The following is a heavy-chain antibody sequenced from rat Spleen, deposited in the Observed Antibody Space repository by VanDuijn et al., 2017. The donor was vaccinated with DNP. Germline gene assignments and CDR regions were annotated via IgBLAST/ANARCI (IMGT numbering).Heavy chain of an antibody. CDR2: ISYDGSST. J-gene: IGHJ1*01. CDR3: ARHTIAAIWYFDF. V-gene: IGHV5-7*01. Sequence: EVQLVESGGGLVQPGGSLKLSCAASGFTFSNYDMAWVRQAPNKGLEWVATISYDGSSTYYRDSVKGRFTISRDNAKSTLYLQRDSLRSEDTATYYCARHTIAAIWYFDFWGPGTMVTVSS. CDR1: GFTFSNYD. D-gene: IGHD1-2*01.